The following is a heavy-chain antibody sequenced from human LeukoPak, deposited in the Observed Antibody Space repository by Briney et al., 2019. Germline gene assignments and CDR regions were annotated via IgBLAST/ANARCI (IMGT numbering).Heavy chain of an antibody. CDR1: GFSLSTSGVG. CDR2: IYWDDGK. Sequence: SGPTLVKPTQTLTLTYTFSGFSLSTSGVGVGWIRQPPGKALEWLALIYWDDGKRYSPSLKSRLTITKDTSKNQVVLTMTNMDPVDTATYYCAHFRDGYTFDYWGQGTLVTVSS. J-gene: IGHJ4*02. CDR3: AHFRDGYTFDY. D-gene: IGHD5-24*01. V-gene: IGHV2-5*02.